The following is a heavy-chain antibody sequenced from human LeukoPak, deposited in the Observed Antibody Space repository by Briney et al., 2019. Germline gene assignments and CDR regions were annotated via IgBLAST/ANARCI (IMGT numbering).Heavy chain of an antibody. D-gene: IGHD2-8*01. CDR3: ARQVYADFCSRPFVY. CDR2: VYHSGHT. J-gene: IGHJ4*02. V-gene: IGHV4-39*01. CDR1: GGSIINSGYY. Sequence: SETLLLTSSVPGGSIINSGYYRGWFRQPPGKGLEWIGSVYHSGHTYYNPSLNSQVTISVDTSQNQFSLQLRSVTAADTAMYYCARQVYADFCSRPFVYLGQGTLVSVS.